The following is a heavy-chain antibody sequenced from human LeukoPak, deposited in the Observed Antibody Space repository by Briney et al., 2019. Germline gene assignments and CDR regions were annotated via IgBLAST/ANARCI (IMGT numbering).Heavy chain of an antibody. CDR1: GDAITCSTYY. D-gene: IGHD3-22*01. V-gene: IGHV4-39*01. CDR3: ARQYYDRTGYYYFDH. CDR2: MYYSGST. J-gene: IGHJ4*02. Sequence: SETLSLTCTVSGDAITCSTYYWGWIRQPPGKGLEWIGSMYYSGSTYSNASLKSRVTISADTSKNQFSLKLSSVTAADTATYYCARQYYDRTGYYYFDHWTQGTLVTVSS.